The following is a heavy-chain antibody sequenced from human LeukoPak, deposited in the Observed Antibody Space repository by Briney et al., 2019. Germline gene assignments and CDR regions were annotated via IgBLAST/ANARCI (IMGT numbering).Heavy chain of an antibody. CDR2: IYYSGST. D-gene: IGHD6-6*01. CDR3: ARGRWPLEYSSSSDYYFDY. V-gene: IGHV4-59*01. Sequence: SETLSLTCSVSGGSISSYYWSWIRQPPGKGLEWIGYIYYSGSTNYNPSLKSRVTISVDTSKNQFSLKLSSVTAADTAVYYCARGRWPLEYSSSSDYYFDYWGQGTLVTVSS. CDR1: GGSISSYY. J-gene: IGHJ4*02.